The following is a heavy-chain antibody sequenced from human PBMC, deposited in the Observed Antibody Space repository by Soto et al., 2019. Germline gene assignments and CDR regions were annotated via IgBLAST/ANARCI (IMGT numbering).Heavy chain of an antibody. J-gene: IGHJ4*02. CDR3: TTDIGSRITIFGVAVATPIDY. V-gene: IGHV3-15*07. D-gene: IGHD3-3*01. Sequence: GGSLRLSCAASGFTFSNAWMNWVRQAPGKGLEWVGRIKSKTDGGTTDYAAPVKGRFTISRDDSKNTLYLQMNSLKTEDTAVYYCTTDIGSRITIFGVAVATPIDYWGQGTLVTVSS. CDR1: GFTFSNAW. CDR2: IKSKTDGGTT.